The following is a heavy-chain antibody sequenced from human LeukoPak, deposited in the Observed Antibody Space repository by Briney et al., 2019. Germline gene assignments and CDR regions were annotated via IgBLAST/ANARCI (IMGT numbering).Heavy chain of an antibody. Sequence: SETLSLTCNVSGDSISSDAFYWSGVRQHPGKGLEWIGYIYYSGSTSYNPSLKSRPTISVDTSKNQFSLKLRSVTAADTAVYYCARGVSVYYDSSGYYYFDYWGQGTLVTVSS. D-gene: IGHD3-22*01. CDR3: ARGVSVYYDSSGYYYFDY. CDR2: IYYSGST. CDR1: GDSISSDAFY. J-gene: IGHJ4*02. V-gene: IGHV4-31*03.